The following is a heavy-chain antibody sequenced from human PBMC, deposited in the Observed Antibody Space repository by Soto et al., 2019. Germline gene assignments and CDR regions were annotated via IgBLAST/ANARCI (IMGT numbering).Heavy chain of an antibody. CDR1: GYTLTELS. D-gene: IGHD6-13*01. J-gene: IGHJ6*02. Sequence: GASVKVSCKVSGYTLTELSMHWVRQAPGKGLEWMGGFDPEDGETIYAQKFQGRVTMTEDTSADTAYMELSSLRSEDTAVYYCASIAAPLNVYGMDVWGQGTTVTVSS. CDR3: ASIAAPLNVYGMDV. V-gene: IGHV1-24*01. CDR2: FDPEDGET.